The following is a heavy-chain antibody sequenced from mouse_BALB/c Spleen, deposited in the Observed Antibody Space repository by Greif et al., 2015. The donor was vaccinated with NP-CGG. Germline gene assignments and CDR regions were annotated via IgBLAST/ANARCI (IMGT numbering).Heavy chain of an antibody. Sequence: EVQRVESGGGLVKPGGSLKLSCAASGFTFSSYAMSWVRQTPEKRLEWVATISSGGSYTYYPDSVKGRFTISRDNAKNTLYLQMSSLRSEDTAMYYCARRYDYDGRHAMDYWGQGTSVTVSS. CDR1: GFTFSSYA. V-gene: IGHV5-9-3*01. CDR2: ISSGGSYT. D-gene: IGHD2-4*01. J-gene: IGHJ4*01. CDR3: ARRYDYDGRHAMDY.